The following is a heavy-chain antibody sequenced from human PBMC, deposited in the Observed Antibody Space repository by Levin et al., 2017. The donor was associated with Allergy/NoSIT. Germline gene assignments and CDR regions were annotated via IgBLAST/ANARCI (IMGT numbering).Heavy chain of an antibody. CDR1: GFSLSTSGMC. J-gene: IGHJ4*02. D-gene: IGHD5-18*01. V-gene: IGHV2-70*11. CDR3: TRATHHSYGYEWVDY. CDR2: IDWDDDK. Sequence: SGPTLVKPTQTLTLTCTFSGFSLSTSGMCVSWIRQPPGKALEWLARIDWDDDKYYSTSLKTRLTISKDTSKNQVVLTMTNMDPVDTATYYCTRATHHSYGYEWVDYWGQGTLVTVSS.